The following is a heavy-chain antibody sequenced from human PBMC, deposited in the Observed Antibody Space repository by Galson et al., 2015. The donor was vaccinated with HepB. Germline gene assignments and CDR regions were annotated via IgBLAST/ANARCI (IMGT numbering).Heavy chain of an antibody. Sequence: SVKVSCKASGYTFTSYDINWVRQATGQGLEWMGWMNPNSGNTGYAQKFQGRVTMTRNTSISTAYMELSSLRSEDTAVYYCARVPDYDILTGYYSDYWGQGTLVTVSS. CDR2: MNPNSGNT. CDR1: GYTFTSYD. CDR3: ARVPDYDILTGYYSDY. V-gene: IGHV1-8*01. J-gene: IGHJ4*02. D-gene: IGHD3-9*01.